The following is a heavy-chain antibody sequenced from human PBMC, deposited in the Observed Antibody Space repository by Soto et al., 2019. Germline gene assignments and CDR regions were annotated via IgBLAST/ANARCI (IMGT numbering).Heavy chain of an antibody. CDR1: GGTFRRQA. J-gene: IGHJ5*02. V-gene: IGHV1-69*12. D-gene: IGHD4-17*01. Sequence: QVQLVQSGTEVKKPGSSVKVSCQASGGTFRRQALSWVRQAPGQGLEWMGGVIPIFGTKNYAQKFQGRVPTNAAQSAATVHMALSRLTYDDSAVYFCASSEVTAYGDYLGFDPWGQGTLVIVSS. CDR3: ASSEVTAYGDYLGFDP. CDR2: VIPIFGTK.